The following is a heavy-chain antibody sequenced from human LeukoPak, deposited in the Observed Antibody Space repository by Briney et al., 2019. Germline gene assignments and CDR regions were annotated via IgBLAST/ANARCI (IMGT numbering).Heavy chain of an antibody. CDR3: ARDHGDFVGVKVGFGS. Sequence: ASLKVSCKASGYTFTNYAISWVRQAPGQGLEWVARISGYNGNTDYAQKVKDRVTVTADTSTAYLEMRGLTSDDTAVYYCARDHGDFVGVKVGFGSWGQGTLVTVSS. CDR2: ISGYNGNT. CDR1: GYTFTNYA. V-gene: IGHV1-18*01. D-gene: IGHD4-17*01. J-gene: IGHJ4*02.